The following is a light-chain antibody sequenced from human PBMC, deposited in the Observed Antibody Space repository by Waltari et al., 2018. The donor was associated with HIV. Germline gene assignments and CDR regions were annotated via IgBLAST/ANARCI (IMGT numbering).Light chain of an antibody. CDR1: ALAKHH. CDR3: QSTDSSGISWV. CDR2: KGS. Sequence: SNKLTQPPSVSESPGQTARITCSGDALAKHHAYWYQQKPGQSPLLVIYKGSGRPSGIPERFSGYSSGTTVTLTISGVQSEDEADYYCQSTDSSGISWVFGGGTKLTVL. V-gene: IGLV3-25*03. J-gene: IGLJ3*02.